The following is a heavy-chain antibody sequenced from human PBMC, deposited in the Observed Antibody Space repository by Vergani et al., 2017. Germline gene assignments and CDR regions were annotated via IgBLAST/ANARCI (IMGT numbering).Heavy chain of an antibody. Sequence: EVQLVESGGGLVQPGGSLRLTCAASEFTFSNYAMNWVRQAPGKGLEWVSGISGSGLSAYYTDSVKGRFTISRDNSKNMLFLQMKNLRTEDTAIYYCAXQYFVSGNYLFDYWGQGTLVTVSS. D-gene: IGHD3-10*01. J-gene: IGHJ4*02. CDR1: EFTFSNYA. CDR3: AXQYFVSGNYLFDY. V-gene: IGHV3-23*04. CDR2: ISGSGLSA.